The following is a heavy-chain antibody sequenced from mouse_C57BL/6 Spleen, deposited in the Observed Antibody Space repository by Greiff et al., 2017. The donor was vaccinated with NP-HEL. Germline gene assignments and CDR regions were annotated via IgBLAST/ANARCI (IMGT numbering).Heavy chain of an antibody. CDR1: GFTFSDYG. D-gene: IGHD1-1*01. Sequence: EVQLVESGGGLVKPGGSLKLSCAASGFTFSDYGMHWVRQAPEKGLEWVAYISSGSSTIYYADTVKGRFTISRDNAKNTLFLQMTSLRSEDTAMYYCARPDYYGYWYFDVWGTGTTVTVSS. CDR2: ISSGSSTI. V-gene: IGHV5-17*01. J-gene: IGHJ1*03. CDR3: ARPDYYGYWYFDV.